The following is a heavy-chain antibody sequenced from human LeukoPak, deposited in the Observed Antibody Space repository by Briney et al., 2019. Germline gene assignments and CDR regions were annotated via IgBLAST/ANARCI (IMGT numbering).Heavy chain of an antibody. D-gene: IGHD2-2*01. CDR3: ARQVPAAANTFCFDP. CDR2: INHSGST. J-gene: IGHJ5*02. CDR1: GGSFSGYY. Sequence: PSQTLSLTCAVYGGSFSGYYWSWIRQPPGKGLEWIGEINHSGSTNYNPSLKSRVTISVDTSKNQFSLKLSSVTAADTAVYYCARQVPAAANTFCFDPWGQGTLVTVSS. V-gene: IGHV4-34*01.